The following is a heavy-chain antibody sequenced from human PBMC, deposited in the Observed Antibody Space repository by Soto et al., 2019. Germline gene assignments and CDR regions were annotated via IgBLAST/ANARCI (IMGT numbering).Heavy chain of an antibody. V-gene: IGHV2-5*01. D-gene: IGHD6-19*01. J-gene: IGHJ5*02. CDR2: IYWNDDK. CDR3: AHRPELYSSGRGVWFDP. Sequence: SGPTLVNPTQTLTLTCTFSGFSLSTSGVGVGWIRQPPGKALEWLALIYWNDDKRYSPSLKSRLTITKDTSKNQVVLTMTNMDPVDTATYYCAHRPELYSSGRGVWFDPWGQGTLVTVSS. CDR1: GFSLSTSGVG.